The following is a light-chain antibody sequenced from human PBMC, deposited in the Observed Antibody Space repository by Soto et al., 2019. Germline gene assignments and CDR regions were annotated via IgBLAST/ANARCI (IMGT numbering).Light chain of an antibody. CDR3: STFTRSSTVV. J-gene: IGLJ3*02. Sequence: QSALTQPASVSGSPGQSITISCTGTSSDVGGYNYVSWYQQHPGKAPKLMIYDVSNRPSGVSNRFSGSKSDNTASLTISGLRAEAGADFYFSTFTRSSTVVFGGGPNLPVL. CDR1: SSDVGGYNY. V-gene: IGLV2-14*03. CDR2: DVS.